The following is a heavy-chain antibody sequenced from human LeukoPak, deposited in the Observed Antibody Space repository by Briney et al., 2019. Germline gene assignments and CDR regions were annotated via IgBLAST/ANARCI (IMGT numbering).Heavy chain of an antibody. V-gene: IGHV3-23*01. CDR3: AKRPKYYYGSGSYIDH. CDR1: RFTFSSYA. CDR2: ISGSGGST. Sequence: GGSLRLSCAASRFTFSSYAMSWVRQAPGKGLEWVSAISGSGGSTYYADSVKGRFTISRDNSKNTLYLQMNSLRAEDTAVYYCAKRPKYYYGSGSYIDHWGQGTLVTVSS. D-gene: IGHD3-10*01. J-gene: IGHJ4*02.